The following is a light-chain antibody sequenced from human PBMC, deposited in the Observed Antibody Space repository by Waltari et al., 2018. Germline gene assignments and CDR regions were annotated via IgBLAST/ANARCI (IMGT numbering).Light chain of an antibody. V-gene: IGLV8-61*01. J-gene: IGLJ3*02. Sequence: QTVVTQEPSFSVCPGGTVTLTCGLSSGSVSTSYYPSWYQQTPGQAPRTLIYSTNTRSSGVPDRFSGSILGNKAALTITGAQADDESDYYCVLYMGSGISVFGGGTKLTVL. CDR2: STN. CDR3: VLYMGSGISV. CDR1: SGSVSTSYY.